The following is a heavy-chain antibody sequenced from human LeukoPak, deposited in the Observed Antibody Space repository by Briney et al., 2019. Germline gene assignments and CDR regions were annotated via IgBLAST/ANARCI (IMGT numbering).Heavy chain of an antibody. Sequence: SETLSLTCTVSGGSISSYYWSWIRQPAGKGLEWIGRIYTSGSTNYNPSLKSRVTISVDTSKNQFSLKLSSVTAADTAVYYCAREPRIAAAGTGVRWGQGTLVTVSS. CDR3: AREPRIAAAGTGVR. D-gene: IGHD6-13*01. J-gene: IGHJ4*02. CDR2: IYTSGST. V-gene: IGHV4-4*07. CDR1: GGSISSYY.